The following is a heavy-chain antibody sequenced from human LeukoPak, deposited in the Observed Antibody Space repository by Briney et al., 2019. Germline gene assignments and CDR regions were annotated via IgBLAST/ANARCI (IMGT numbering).Heavy chain of an antibody. CDR2: IKQDGSEK. CDR1: GFTFSSYW. V-gene: IGHV3-7*01. D-gene: IGHD6-13*01. CDR3: AREGSSSLTNDY. Sequence: GGSLRLSCAASGFTFSSYWLSWVRQAPGKGLEWVANIKQDGSEKYYVDSVKGRFTISRDNAKNSLYLQMNSLRAQDTAVYYCAREGSSSLTNDYWGQGTLVTVSS. J-gene: IGHJ4*02.